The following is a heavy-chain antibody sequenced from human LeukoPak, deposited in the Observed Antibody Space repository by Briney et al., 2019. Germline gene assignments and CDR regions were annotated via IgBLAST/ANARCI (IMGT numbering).Heavy chain of an antibody. CDR1: GFTFNNYA. V-gene: IGHV3-23*01. Sequence: GGSLRLSCTASGFTFNNYAMTWVRQAPGKGREWVSAISGNAARTYYTDSVKGRFTISRDNSKNTLYLQMNSLRAEATAIYYCARTYGDYAHLDFWGQGTLVTVSS. CDR2: ISGNAART. J-gene: IGHJ4*02. CDR3: ARTYGDYAHLDF. D-gene: IGHD4-17*01.